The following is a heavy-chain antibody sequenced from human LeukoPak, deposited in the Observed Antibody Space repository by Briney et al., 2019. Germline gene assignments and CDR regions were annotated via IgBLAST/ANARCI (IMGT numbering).Heavy chain of an antibody. J-gene: IGHJ4*02. CDR2: NSGRGDNT. Sequence: GGSLRLSCAASGFTFSSYGMSWVRQAPGEGLEWFSGNSGRGDNTYYAKSVKGRFSISRNNSKNTLYLEMNSLRAEDTAVYYCAKNGGSQCYSHLDYWGRGSLVTVSS. CDR3: AKNGGSQCYSHLDY. V-gene: IGHV3-23*01. CDR1: GFTFSSYG. D-gene: IGHD2-15*01.